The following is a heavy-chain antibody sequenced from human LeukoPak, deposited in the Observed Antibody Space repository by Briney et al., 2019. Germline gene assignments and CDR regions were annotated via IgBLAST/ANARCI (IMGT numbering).Heavy chain of an antibody. D-gene: IGHD4-17*01. J-gene: IGHJ3*02. CDR3: ARGSAVTTYTDVVFDI. CDR2: IIPIFGTA. CDR1: GGTFSSYA. Sequence: SVKVSCKASGGTFSSYAISWVRQAPGQGLEWMGGIIPIFGTANYAQKFQGRVTITADESTSTAYMELSSLRSEDTAVYYCARGSAVTTYTDVVFDIWGQGTMVTVSS. V-gene: IGHV1-69*01.